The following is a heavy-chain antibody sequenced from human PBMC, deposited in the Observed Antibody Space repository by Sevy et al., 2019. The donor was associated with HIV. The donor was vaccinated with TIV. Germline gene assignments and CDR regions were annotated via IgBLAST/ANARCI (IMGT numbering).Heavy chain of an antibody. CDR2: ITDSGGST. V-gene: IGHV3-23*01. CDR3: AKAGASSGYSTS. J-gene: IGHJ5*02. Sequence: GGSLRLSCAASGFTFSSYAMSWVRQAPGKGLEWVSSITDSGGSTYYADSVKGRFTISGDNSKNTLYLQMNSLRAGDTAVYYCAKAGASSGYSTSWGQGTLVTVSS. CDR1: GFTFSSYA. D-gene: IGHD5-12*01.